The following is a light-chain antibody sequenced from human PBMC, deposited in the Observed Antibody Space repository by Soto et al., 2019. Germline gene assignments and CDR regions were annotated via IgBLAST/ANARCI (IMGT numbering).Light chain of an antibody. J-gene: IGKJ5*01. CDR2: DAS. CDR1: QSVSIY. V-gene: IGKV3-11*01. CDR3: QQRSNWPPS. Sequence: EIVLTQSPATLSLSPGERATLSCRASQSVSIYLAWYQQKPGQAPRLLVYDASSRATGIPARFSGSVSGTDFTLPISSLEPEDFAVYYCQQRSNWPPSFGQGTRLEIK.